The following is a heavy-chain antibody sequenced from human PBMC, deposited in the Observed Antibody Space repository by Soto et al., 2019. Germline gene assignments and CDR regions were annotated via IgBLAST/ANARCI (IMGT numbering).Heavy chain of an antibody. Sequence: SQTLSLTCVISGDSVSSNTAAWNWIRSSPSRGLEWLGRTYYRSNWRHDYAVSVKSRITVNPDTSKNHFSLQLNSVTPDDTAVYYCARGGVGACYYGTDVWGQGTTVTVSS. J-gene: IGHJ6*02. V-gene: IGHV6-1*01. CDR3: ARGGVGACYYGTDV. CDR2: TYYRSNWRH. D-gene: IGHD3-10*01. CDR1: GDSVSSNTAA.